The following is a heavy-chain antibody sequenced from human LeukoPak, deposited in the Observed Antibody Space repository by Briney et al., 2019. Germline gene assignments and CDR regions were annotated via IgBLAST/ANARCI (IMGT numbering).Heavy chain of an antibody. CDR2: ISSNGDNT. J-gene: IGHJ4*02. CDR1: GFTFSTYV. Sequence: GGSLRLSCSVSGFTFSTYVMHWVRQAPGKGLEYVSAISSNGDNTYYADSVKGRFTISRDNSKNTLYLQMSSLRADDTAVYYCAKGGRSSWHNDCWGQGSLVTVSS. D-gene: IGHD6-13*01. CDR3: AKGGRSSWHNDC. V-gene: IGHV3-64D*06.